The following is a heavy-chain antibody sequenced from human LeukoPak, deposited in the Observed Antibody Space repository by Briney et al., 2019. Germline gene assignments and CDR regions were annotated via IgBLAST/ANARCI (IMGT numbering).Heavy chain of an antibody. V-gene: IGHV4-39*01. J-gene: IGHJ5*02. CDR3: ARLFRGTTDWFDP. D-gene: IGHD1-14*01. Sequence: ASETLSLTCTASGGSISSSSYYWGWIRQPPGKGLEWIGSIYYSGSTYYNPSLKSRVTISVDTSKNQFSLKLSSVTAADTAVYYCARLFRGTTDWFDPWGQGTLVTVSS. CDR1: GGSISSSSYY. CDR2: IYYSGST.